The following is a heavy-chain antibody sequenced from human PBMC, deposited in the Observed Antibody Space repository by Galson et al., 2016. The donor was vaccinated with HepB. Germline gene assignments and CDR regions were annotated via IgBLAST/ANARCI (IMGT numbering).Heavy chain of an antibody. CDR2: ISKDGGNK. D-gene: IGHD2-15*01. CDR3: ARGGDGSGFDY. J-gene: IGHJ4*02. V-gene: IGHV3-30*04. CDR1: GFTFSLYA. Sequence: SLRLSCAASGFTFSLYAIHWVRQAPGKGLEWVAVISKDGGNKYFADSVRGRFTISRDNSKNTLYLQMNSLRPEDTAEYFCARGGDGSGFDYWGQGTLVTVSS.